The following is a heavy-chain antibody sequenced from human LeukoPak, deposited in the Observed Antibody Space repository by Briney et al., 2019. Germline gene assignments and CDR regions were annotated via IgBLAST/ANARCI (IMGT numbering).Heavy chain of an antibody. CDR3: ARGRHYYGSGSYYKRAYYFDY. Sequence: KPSETLSLTCAVYGGSFSGYYWSWIRQPPGKGLEWIGEINHSGSTNYNPSLKSRVTISVDTSKNQFSLKLSSVTAADTAVYYCARGRHYYGSGSYYKRAYYFDYWGQGTLVTVSS. J-gene: IGHJ4*02. V-gene: IGHV4-34*01. D-gene: IGHD3-10*01. CDR1: GGSFSGYY. CDR2: INHSGST.